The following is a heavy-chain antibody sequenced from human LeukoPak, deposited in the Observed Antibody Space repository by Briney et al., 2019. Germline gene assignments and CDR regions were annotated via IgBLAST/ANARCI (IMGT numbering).Heavy chain of an antibody. CDR3: ARAGGGYGDFFDY. CDR1: VGSISSGDYY. V-gene: IGHV4-30-4*01. CDR2: IYYSGSV. Sequence: SETLSLTCTVSVGSISSGDYYWRWIRQPPGKGLEWIGYIYYSGSVYYNPSLKSRVTISVDTSKSQFSLKLSSVTAADTAVYYCARAGGGYGDFFDYWGQGTLVTVSS. J-gene: IGHJ4*02. D-gene: IGHD4-17*01.